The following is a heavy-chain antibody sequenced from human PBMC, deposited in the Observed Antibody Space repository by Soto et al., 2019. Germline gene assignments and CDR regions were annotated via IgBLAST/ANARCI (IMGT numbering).Heavy chain of an antibody. CDR3: ARDFVVGGPTINYYYGMDV. D-gene: IGHD1-26*01. CDR2: IYYSGST. V-gene: IGHV4-59*01. CDR1: GDSTSTYY. J-gene: IGHJ6*02. Sequence: PSETLSLTCTVSGDSTSTYYWSWIRQPPGKGLEWIGYIYYSGSTNYNPSLKSRVTISVDTSKNQFSLKLSSVTAADTAVYYCARDFVVGGPTINYYYGMDVWGQGTTVTVSS.